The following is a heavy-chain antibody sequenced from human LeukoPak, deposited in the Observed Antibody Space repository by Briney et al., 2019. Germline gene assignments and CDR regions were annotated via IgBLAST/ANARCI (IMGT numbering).Heavy chain of an antibody. CDR3: AKDPVYYSVSGSTSGYFFYMDV. V-gene: IGHV3-30*02. Sequence: GGSLRLSCAASGFSFNNYGMHWVRQAPGKGLEWVAFVRFDGTTKYYADSVKGRFTISRDNSKNTLYVQMSSLRTEDTAVYFCAKDPVYYSVSGSTSGYFFYMDVWGKGTTVTISS. CDR2: VRFDGTTK. CDR1: GFSFNNYG. D-gene: IGHD3-10*01. J-gene: IGHJ6*03.